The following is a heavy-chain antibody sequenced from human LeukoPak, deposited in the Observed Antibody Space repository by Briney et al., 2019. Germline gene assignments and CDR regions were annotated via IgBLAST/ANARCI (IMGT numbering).Heavy chain of an antibody. CDR2: IRYDGSNK. Sequence: GGSLRLSCAASGFTFSSYGMHWVRQAPGKGLEWVAIIRYDGSNKYYADSVKGRFTISRDNSKNTLYLQMNSLRAEDTAVYYCARGGRTPFDYWGQGTLVTVSS. CDR3: ARGGRTPFDY. V-gene: IGHV3-30*02. CDR1: GFTFSSYG. J-gene: IGHJ4*02. D-gene: IGHD3-16*01.